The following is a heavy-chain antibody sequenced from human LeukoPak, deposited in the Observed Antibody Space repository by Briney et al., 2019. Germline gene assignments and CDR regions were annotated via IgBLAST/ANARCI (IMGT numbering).Heavy chain of an antibody. CDR3: VREISQGAAVGKYNWYFDL. V-gene: IGHV3-13*01. Sequence: PGGSLRLSCAASGFTFNTSDLHWVRQGTGKSLEWVSAIGAGGDTYYSDSVKGRSTISRENAKNSLYLQMNSLRAGDTAVYYCVREISQGAAVGKYNWYFDLWGRGTPVTVSS. CDR1: GFTFNTSD. D-gene: IGHD6-13*01. J-gene: IGHJ2*01. CDR2: IGAGGDT.